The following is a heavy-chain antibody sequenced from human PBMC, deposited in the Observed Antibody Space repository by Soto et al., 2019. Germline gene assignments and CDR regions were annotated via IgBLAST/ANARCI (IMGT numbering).Heavy chain of an antibody. J-gene: IGHJ4*02. V-gene: IGHV3-48*02. Sequence: EVQLVESGGGLVQPGGSLRLSCAASGFTFSSYSMNWVRQAPGKGLEWVSYIDSGSNTIYYADSVKGRFTISRDNAKNSLYLQMNSLRDEETAVYYCARDILRYCSSTTCYSYYFDYWGQGTLVTVSS. CDR2: IDSGSNTI. CDR3: ARDILRYCSSTTCYSYYFDY. D-gene: IGHD2-2*01. CDR1: GFTFSSYS.